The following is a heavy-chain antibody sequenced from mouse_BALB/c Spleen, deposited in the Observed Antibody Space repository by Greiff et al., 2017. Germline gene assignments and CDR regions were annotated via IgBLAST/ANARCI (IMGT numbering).Heavy chain of an antibody. J-gene: IGHJ4*01. V-gene: IGHV2-9*02. D-gene: IGHD1-1*01. CDR1: GFSLTSYG. Sequence: VHLVESGPGLVAPSQSLSITCTVSGFSLTSYGVHWVRQPPGKGLEWLGVIWAGGSTNYNSALMSRLSISKDNSKSQVFLKMNSLQTDDTAMYYCARVYYYGYYAMDYWGQGTSVTVSS. CDR2: IWAGGST. CDR3: ARVYYYGYYAMDY.